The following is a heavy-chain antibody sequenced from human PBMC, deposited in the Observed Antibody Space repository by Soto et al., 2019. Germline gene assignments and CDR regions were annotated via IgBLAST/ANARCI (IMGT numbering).Heavy chain of an antibody. J-gene: IGHJ6*02. CDR3: AREMVGATASYYYYGTDV. Sequence: PGESLKISCAASGFTFSSYSMNWVRQAPGKGLEWVSYISSSSSTIYYADSVKGRFTISRDNAKNSLYLQMNSLRDEDTAVYYCAREMVGATASYYYYGTDVWGQGTTVTVSS. CDR2: ISSSSSTI. V-gene: IGHV3-48*02. D-gene: IGHD1-26*01. CDR1: GFTFSSYS.